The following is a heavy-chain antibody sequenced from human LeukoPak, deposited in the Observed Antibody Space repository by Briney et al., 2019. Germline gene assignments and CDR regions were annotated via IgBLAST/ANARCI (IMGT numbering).Heavy chain of an antibody. Sequence: GGSLRLSCAASGFTFSSYAVTWVRQAPGKGQEWVSAISGTGGSTFYADSVKGRFTISRDNSKNTLYLQMNSLRADDTAVYYXXXXXXYGPXXXXLWG. J-gene: IGHJ2*01. CDR1: GFTFSSYA. V-gene: IGHV3-23*01. CDR2: ISGTGGST. D-gene: IGHD3-10*01. CDR3: XXXXXYGPXXXXL.